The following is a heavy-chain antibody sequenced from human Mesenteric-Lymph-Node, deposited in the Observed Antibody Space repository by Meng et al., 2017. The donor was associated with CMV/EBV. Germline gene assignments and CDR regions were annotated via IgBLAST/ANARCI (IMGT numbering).Heavy chain of an antibody. V-gene: IGHV3-11*04. CDR1: GFTVSSNY. Sequence: GESLKISCAASGFTVSSNYMSWVRQAPGKGLEWVSYISSSGSTTYYADSVKGRFTISRDNAENSLYLQMNSLTAEDTAVYYCARVGSSWHLYYFDFWGQGTLVTVSS. CDR2: ISSSGSTT. D-gene: IGHD6-13*01. J-gene: IGHJ4*02. CDR3: ARVGSSWHLYYFDF.